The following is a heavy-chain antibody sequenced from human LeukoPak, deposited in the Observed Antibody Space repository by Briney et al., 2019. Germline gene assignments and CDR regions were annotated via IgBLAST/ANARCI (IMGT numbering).Heavy chain of an antibody. CDR2: ISGSGGST. CDR1: GFTFSSYA. Sequence: GGSLRLSCAASGFTFSSYAMSWVRQAPGRGLEWVSAISGSGGSTSYEDSVKGRFTISRDNSKDTLYLQMNSLRAEDTAVYYCAKDAPVNIVVVPAANSWGQGTLVTVSS. CDR3: AKDAPVNIVVVPAANS. D-gene: IGHD2-2*01. V-gene: IGHV3-23*01. J-gene: IGHJ4*02.